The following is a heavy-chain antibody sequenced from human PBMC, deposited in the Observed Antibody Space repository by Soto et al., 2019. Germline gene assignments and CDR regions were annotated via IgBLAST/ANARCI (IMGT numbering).Heavy chain of an antibody. J-gene: IGHJ4*02. Sequence: EVQLVESGGGLVQPGGSLRLTCAASGFSLRGYWMSWVRQAPGKGMEWVANIKQYGSDKRYVDSVKGRFTISRDNAENSLYFQMNSLRAEDTAVYYCARGGGNFDQWGQGTLVTVSS. CDR1: GFSLRGYW. CDR2: IKQYGSDK. CDR3: ARGGGNFDQ. V-gene: IGHV3-7*04. D-gene: IGHD3-16*01.